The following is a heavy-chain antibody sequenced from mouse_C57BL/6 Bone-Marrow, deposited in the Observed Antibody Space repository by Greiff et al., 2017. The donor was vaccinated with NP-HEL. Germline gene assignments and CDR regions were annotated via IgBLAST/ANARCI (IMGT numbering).Heavy chain of an antibody. V-gene: IGHV1-59*01. CDR1: GYTFTSYW. CDR3: ARETTVVATRAWFAY. CDR2: IDPSDSYT. D-gene: IGHD1-1*01. Sequence: LVESGAELVRPGTSVKLSCKASGYTFTSYWMHWVKQRPGQGLEWIGVIDPSDSYTNYNQKFKGKATLTVDKSSSTAYMQLSSLTSEDSAVYYCARETTVVATRAWFAYWGQGTLVTVSA. J-gene: IGHJ3*01.